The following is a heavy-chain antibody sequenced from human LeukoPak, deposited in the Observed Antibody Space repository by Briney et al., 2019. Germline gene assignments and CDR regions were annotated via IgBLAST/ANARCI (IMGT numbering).Heavy chain of an antibody. V-gene: IGHV1-58*01. CDR1: GFTFGTCA. J-gene: IGHJ6*02. CDR2: IVVGSVTT. CDR3: AATLTLTAGSTYYGLDV. D-gene: IGHD4-17*01. Sequence: ASVKVSCTASGFTFGTCAVQWVRQARGQRLEWIGWIVVGSVTTNYAQKFQERVTTTRDMSTSTAYMELSSLRSEDTAVYYCAATLTLTAGSTYYGLDVWGQGTMVTVSS.